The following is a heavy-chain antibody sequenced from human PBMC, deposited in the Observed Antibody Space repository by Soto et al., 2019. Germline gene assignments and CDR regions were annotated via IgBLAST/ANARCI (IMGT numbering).Heavy chain of an antibody. Sequence: EVQLVESGGDLVQRGGSLRLSCAASGFPFSSYWMHWVRHTPGKGLDWVARISGDGVTTYYADSVTGRFTVSRDNAKNTLSLQISGLRGEDTAVYYCAREYYGLLTGYYTDYWGQGTLVSVSS. CDR3: AREYYGLLTGYYTDY. D-gene: IGHD3-9*01. CDR1: GFPFSSYW. CDR2: ISGDGVTT. J-gene: IGHJ4*02. V-gene: IGHV3-74*01.